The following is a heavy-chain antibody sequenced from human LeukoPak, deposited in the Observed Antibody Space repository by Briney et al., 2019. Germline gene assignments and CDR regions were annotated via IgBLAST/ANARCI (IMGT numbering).Heavy chain of an antibody. V-gene: IGHV1-24*01. CDR1: GYTLTELS. CDR3: ARAAVQLWLEQGFDY. Sequence: ASVKVSCKVSGYTLTELSMHWVRQAPGKGLEWMGGFDPEDGETIYAQKFQGRVTMTRDTSTSTVYMELSSLRSEDTAVYYCARAAVQLWLEQGFDYWGQGTLVTVSS. D-gene: IGHD5-18*01. CDR2: FDPEDGET. J-gene: IGHJ4*02.